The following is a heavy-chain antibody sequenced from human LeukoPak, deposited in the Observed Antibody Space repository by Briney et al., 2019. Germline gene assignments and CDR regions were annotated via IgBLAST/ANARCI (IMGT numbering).Heavy chain of an antibody. J-gene: IGHJ5*02. CDR1: GGSISSYY. V-gene: IGHV4-59*01. Sequence: SETLSLTCTVSGGSISSYYWSWIRQPPGKGLEWIGYIYYSGSTNYNPSLKSRVTISVDTSKNQFSLKLSSVTAADTAVYYCARSIAVAGTIWFDPWGQGTLVTVSS. CDR2: IYYSGST. D-gene: IGHD6-19*01. CDR3: ARSIAVAGTIWFDP.